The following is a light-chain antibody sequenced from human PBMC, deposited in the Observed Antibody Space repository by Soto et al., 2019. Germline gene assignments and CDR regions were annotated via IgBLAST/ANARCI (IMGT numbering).Light chain of an antibody. CDR1: SSDVGGHKY. CDR3: SSYTSSTTSVV. Sequence: QSVLTQPASVSGSPGQSITISCTGTSSDVGGHKYVSWYQQHPDKAPKVLIFEVSNRPSGISNRFSGSKSGNTASLTISGLQAEDEADYYCSSYTSSTTSVVFGGGTKVTV. CDR2: EVS. J-gene: IGLJ2*01. V-gene: IGLV2-14*01.